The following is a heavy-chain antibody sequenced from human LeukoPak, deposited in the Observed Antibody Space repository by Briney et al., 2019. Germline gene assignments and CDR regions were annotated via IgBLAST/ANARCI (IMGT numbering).Heavy chain of an antibody. CDR1: GFTFSSYA. CDR3: AKAPRYSGSYCDY. D-gene: IGHD1-26*01. CDR2: ISGSGGST. V-gene: IGHV3-23*01. J-gene: IGHJ4*02. Sequence: GGSLRLSCAASGFTFSSYAMSWVRQAPGKGLEWVSAISGSGGSTYYADSVKGRFTIPRDNSKNTLYLQMNSLRAEDTAVYYCAKAPRYSGSYCDYWGQGTLVTVPS.